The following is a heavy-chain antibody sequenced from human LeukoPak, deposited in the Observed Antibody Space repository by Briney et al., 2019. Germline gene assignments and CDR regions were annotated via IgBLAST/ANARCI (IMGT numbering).Heavy chain of an antibody. J-gene: IGHJ2*01. CDR3: AREDYGDPNWYFDL. V-gene: IGHV4-34*01. Sequence: SETLSLTCAVYGGSFSGYYWSWIRQPPGKGLEWIGEINHSGSTNYNSSLKSRVTISVDTSKNQFSLKLSSVTAADTAVYYCAREDYGDPNWYFDLWGRGTLVTVSS. CDR1: GGSFSGYY. D-gene: IGHD4-17*01. CDR2: INHSGST.